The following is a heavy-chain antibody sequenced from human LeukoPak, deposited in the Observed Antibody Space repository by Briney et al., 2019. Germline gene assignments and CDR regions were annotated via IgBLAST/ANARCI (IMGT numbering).Heavy chain of an antibody. V-gene: IGHV3-48*01. Sequence: PGGSLRLSCAASGFTFSSYSMNWVRQAPGKGLEWVSYISSSSSTIYYADSVKGRFTISRDNAKNSLYLQMNSLRAEDTAVYYCARDSGGGSSWYYYYMDVWGKGTTVTVSS. CDR1: GFTFSSYS. CDR3: ARDSGGGSSWYYYYMDV. J-gene: IGHJ6*03. D-gene: IGHD2-15*01. CDR2: ISSSSSTI.